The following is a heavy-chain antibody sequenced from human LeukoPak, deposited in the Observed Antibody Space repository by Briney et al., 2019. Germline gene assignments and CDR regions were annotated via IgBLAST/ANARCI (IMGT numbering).Heavy chain of an antibody. D-gene: IGHD3-10*01. V-gene: IGHV3-21*01. CDR2: FTSRSGTI. CDR3: ARDMRVHYYGSGTDWYFDL. Sequence: GGSLRLSCVASGFTFSSYSMNWVRQAPGKGLEWVSSFTSRSGTIYYADSVKGRFTISRDNAKNSLFLQMSSLRVEDTAVYYCARDMRVHYYGSGTDWYFDLWGRGTLVTVSS. CDR1: GFTFSSYS. J-gene: IGHJ2*01.